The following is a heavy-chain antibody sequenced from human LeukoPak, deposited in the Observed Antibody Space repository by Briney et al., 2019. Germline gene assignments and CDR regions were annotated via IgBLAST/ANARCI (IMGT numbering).Heavy chain of an antibody. CDR3: ARGARLTYYYDSSGFYCFDD. CDR1: GYTFNDFY. Sequence: ASVKVSCKASGYTFNDFYIHWVRQAPRQGLEWMGWINPKSGGTSSAQTFQGRVTLTRDRPITTVFMELSRLTSADTAVYYCARGARLTYYYDSSGFYCFDDWGQGTLVTVSS. D-gene: IGHD3-22*01. V-gene: IGHV1-2*02. CDR2: INPKSGGT. J-gene: IGHJ4*02.